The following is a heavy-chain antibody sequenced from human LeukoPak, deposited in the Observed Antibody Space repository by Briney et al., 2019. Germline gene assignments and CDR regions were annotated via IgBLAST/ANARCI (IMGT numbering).Heavy chain of an antibody. J-gene: IGHJ4*02. CDR3: LAAAGTIG. V-gene: IGHV3-74*01. Sequence: GGSLRLSCAASGFTFSSYWMHWVRQAPGKGLVWVSRVNNDGSTTNYADSVKGRFTISRDNTKNTLYLQMNSLRAEDTAVYFCLAAAGTIGWGQGTLVTVSS. CDR2: VNNDGSTT. D-gene: IGHD6-13*01. CDR1: GFTFSSYW.